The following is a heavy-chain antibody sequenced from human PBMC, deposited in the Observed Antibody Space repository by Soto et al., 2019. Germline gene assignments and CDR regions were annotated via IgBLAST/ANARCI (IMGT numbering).Heavy chain of an antibody. D-gene: IGHD3-22*01. CDR2: IYSTEST. V-gene: IGHV4-31*03. Sequence: SETLSLTCTFSGGSISSGSYYWSWIRQHPGKGLEWIGYIYSTESTNYNPSLKSRLSISVDMSASQFSLKLSSVTVADTAVYYCARSDSSGKTRYYFDHWGQGTLVTVSS. J-gene: IGHJ4*02. CDR3: ARSDSSGKTRYYFDH. CDR1: GGSISSGSYY.